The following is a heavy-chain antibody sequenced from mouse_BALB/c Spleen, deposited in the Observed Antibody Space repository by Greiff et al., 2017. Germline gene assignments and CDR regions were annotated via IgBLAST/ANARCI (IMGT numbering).Heavy chain of an antibody. CDR3: AREPPYYAMDY. Sequence: QVQLQQPGAELVKPGASVKMSCKASGYTFTSYNMHWVKQTPGQGLEWIGAIYPGNGDTSYNQKFKGKATLTADKSSSTAYMQLSSLTSEDSAVYYCAREPPYYAMDYWGQGTSVTVSS. CDR2: IYPGNGDT. J-gene: IGHJ4*01. V-gene: IGHV1-12*01. CDR1: GYTFTSYN.